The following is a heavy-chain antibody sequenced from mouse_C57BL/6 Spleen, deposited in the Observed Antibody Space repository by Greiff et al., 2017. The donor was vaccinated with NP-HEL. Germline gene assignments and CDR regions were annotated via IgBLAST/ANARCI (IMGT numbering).Heavy chain of an antibody. V-gene: IGHV1-59*01. Sequence: QVQLQQPGAELVRPGTSVKLSCKASGYTFTSYWMHWVKQRPGQGLEWIGVIDPSDSYTNYNQKFKGKATLTVDTSSSTAYMQLSSLTSEDSAVYYCARYYDLDYWGQGTTLTVSS. D-gene: IGHD2-4*01. CDR2: IDPSDSYT. J-gene: IGHJ2*01. CDR3: ARYYDLDY. CDR1: GYTFTSYW.